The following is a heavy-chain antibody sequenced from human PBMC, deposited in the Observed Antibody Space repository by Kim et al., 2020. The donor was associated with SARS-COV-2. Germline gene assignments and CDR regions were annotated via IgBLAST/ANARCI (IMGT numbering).Heavy chain of an antibody. CDR1: GFSFSNYG. Sequence: GGSLRLSCAASGFSFSNYGMSWVRQAPGKGLEWVTAISGSGAESSYADSVRGRFTTFRDNAKTTLYLQMNRLTADDTAIYFCAKSSSYGAGYYYDIWGQGTLVTVSS. V-gene: IGHV3-23*01. D-gene: IGHD3-22*01. CDR2: ISGSGAES. J-gene: IGHJ4*02. CDR3: AKSSSYGAGYYYDI.